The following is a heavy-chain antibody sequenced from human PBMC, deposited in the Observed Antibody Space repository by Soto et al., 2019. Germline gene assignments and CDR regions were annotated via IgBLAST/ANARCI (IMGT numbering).Heavy chain of an antibody. J-gene: IGHJ4*02. CDR2: IYYSGST. Sequence: QVQLQESGPGLVKPSQTLSLTCTVSGGSISSGGYYWSWIRQHPGKGLEWIGYIYYSGSTYYNPSLKSRVTISVDTSKNQFSLKLSSVTAADTAVYYCARGRAVLLWFGELLQPPLDYWGQGTLVTVSS. D-gene: IGHD3-10*01. V-gene: IGHV4-31*03. CDR1: GGSISSGGYY. CDR3: ARGRAVLLWFGELLQPPLDY.